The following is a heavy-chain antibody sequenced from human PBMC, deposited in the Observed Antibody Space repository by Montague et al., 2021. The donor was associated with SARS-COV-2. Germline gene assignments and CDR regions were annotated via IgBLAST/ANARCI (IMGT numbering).Heavy chain of an antibody. J-gene: IGHJ6*02. CDR1: GGSISSGRYY. D-gene: IGHD3-22*01. CDR2: IYYSGST. V-gene: IGHV4-31*03. CDR3: ARGGYYDSSGYSLLYYYHGMDV. Sequence: TLSLTCTVSGGSISSGRYYWSWIRQHPGKGLEWIGYIYYSGSTYYNPSLKSRVTISVDTSKNQFSLKLSSVTAADTAVYYCARGGYYDSSGYSLLYYYHGMDVWGQGTTVTVSS.